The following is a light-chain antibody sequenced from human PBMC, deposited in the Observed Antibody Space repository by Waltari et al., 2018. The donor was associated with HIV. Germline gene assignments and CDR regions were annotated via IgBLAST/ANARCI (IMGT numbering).Light chain of an antibody. J-gene: IGKJ4*01. Sequence: DIVMTQSPDSLAVSLGERATINCKSSQSVLYSSNNKSYLAWYQQKPGQSPKLLIYWASTRESGVPDRFSGSGSGTDFTLTIIGLQAEDVAVYYCQQYYSPPLTFGGGTKVEIK. CDR2: WAS. CDR1: QSVLYSSNNKSY. V-gene: IGKV4-1*01. CDR3: QQYYSPPLT.